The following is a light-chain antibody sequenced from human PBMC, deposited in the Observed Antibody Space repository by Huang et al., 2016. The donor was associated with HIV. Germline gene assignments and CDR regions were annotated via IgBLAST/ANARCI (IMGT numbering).Light chain of an antibody. CDR1: QNIRNY. CDR2: VAS. J-gene: IGKJ1*01. V-gene: IGKV1-39*01. CDR3: QESYSTPWT. Sequence: DIQMTQSPSSQSASVGDRVTITCRASQNIRNYLNWYQQKPGKAPNLLIYVASTLQTGVPARFSGSGSGTDFTFTISSLQPEDFATYYCQESYSTPWTFGQGTKVEI.